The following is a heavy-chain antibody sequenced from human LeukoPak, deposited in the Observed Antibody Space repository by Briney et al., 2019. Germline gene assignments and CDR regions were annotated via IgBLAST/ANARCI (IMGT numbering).Heavy chain of an antibody. V-gene: IGHV4-59*01. CDR3: ARGDSGWYILDY. Sequence: SETLPLTCTVSGGSISSYYWSWIRQPPGKGLEWVGYIYYSGSTNYNPSLKRRVTISVDTSKNQFSLKLSSVTAADTAVYYCARGDSGWYILDYWGQGTLVTVSS. CDR1: GGSISSYY. D-gene: IGHD6-19*01. CDR2: IYYSGST. J-gene: IGHJ4*02.